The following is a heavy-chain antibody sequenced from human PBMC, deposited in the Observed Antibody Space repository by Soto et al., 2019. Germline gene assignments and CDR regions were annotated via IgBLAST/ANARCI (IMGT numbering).Heavy chain of an antibody. CDR2: ISAYNGNT. CDR1: GYTFTSYG. CDR3: ARGFFGVVRGNGFLDY. D-gene: IGHD3-3*01. Sequence: ASVKVSCKASGYTFTSYGISWVRQAPGQGLEWMGWISAYNGNTNYAQKLQGRVTMTTDTSTSTAYMELRSLRSDDTAVYYCARGFFGVVRGNGFLDYWGQGTLVTVSS. J-gene: IGHJ4*02. V-gene: IGHV1-18*01.